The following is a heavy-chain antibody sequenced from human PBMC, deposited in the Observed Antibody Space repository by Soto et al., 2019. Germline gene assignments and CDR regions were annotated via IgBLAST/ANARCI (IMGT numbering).Heavy chain of an antibody. D-gene: IGHD6-19*01. V-gene: IGHV1-69*13. Sequence: SVKVSCKASGGTFSSYAISWVRQAPGQGLEWMGGIIPIFGTANYAQKFQGRVTITADESTSTAYMELSSLRSEDTAVYYRARDLRYSSGWYPNYFDYWGQGTLVTVSP. CDR1: GGTFSSYA. CDR2: IIPIFGTA. CDR3: ARDLRYSSGWYPNYFDY. J-gene: IGHJ4*02.